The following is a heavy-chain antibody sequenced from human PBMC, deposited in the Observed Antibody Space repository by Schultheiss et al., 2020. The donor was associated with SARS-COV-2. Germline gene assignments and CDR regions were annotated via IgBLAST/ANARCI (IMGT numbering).Heavy chain of an antibody. CDR3: ARLGYIWGSYRTPGYYGMDV. CDR1: GGSFSGYY. Sequence: SQTLSLTCAVYGGSFSGYYWSWIRQPPGKGLEWIGEINHSGSTNYNPSLKSRVTISVDTSKNQFSLKLSSVTAADTAVYYCARLGYIWGSYRTPGYYGMDVWGQGTTVTVSS. J-gene: IGHJ6*02. D-gene: IGHD3-16*02. CDR2: INHSGST. V-gene: IGHV4-34*01.